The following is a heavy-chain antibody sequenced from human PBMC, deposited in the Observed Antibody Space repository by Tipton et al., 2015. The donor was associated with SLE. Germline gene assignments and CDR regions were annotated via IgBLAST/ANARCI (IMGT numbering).Heavy chain of an antibody. CDR1: GYSISSGYY. J-gene: IGHJ4*02. Sequence: TLSLTCAVSGYSISSGYYWGWIRQPPGKGLEWIGSIYHSGSTYYNPSLKSRVTISVDTSKNQFSLKLSSVTAADTAVYYCARDLWDFWSGYYGYWGQGTLVTVSS. V-gene: IGHV4-38-2*02. D-gene: IGHD3-3*01. CDR2: IYHSGST. CDR3: ARDLWDFWSGYYGY.